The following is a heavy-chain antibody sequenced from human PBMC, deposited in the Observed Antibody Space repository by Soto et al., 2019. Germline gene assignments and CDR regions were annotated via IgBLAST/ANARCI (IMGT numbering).Heavy chain of an antibody. D-gene: IGHD3-10*01. J-gene: IGHJ4*02. Sequence: QSQTLSLTCAISGDSVSSNSAAWNWIRQSPSRGLEWLGRTYYRSKWYNDYAVSVKSRITINPDTSKNQFSLKLNSVTPEDTAVYYCARVHITMVRGVQIFDYWGQGTLVTVSS. CDR2: TYYRSKWYN. CDR1: GDSVSSNSAA. V-gene: IGHV6-1*01. CDR3: ARVHITMVRGVQIFDY.